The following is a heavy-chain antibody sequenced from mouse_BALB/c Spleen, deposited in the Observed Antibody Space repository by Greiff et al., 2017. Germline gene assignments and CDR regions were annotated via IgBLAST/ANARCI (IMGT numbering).Heavy chain of an antibody. V-gene: IGHV7-3*02. Sequence: EVKVVESGGGLVQPGGSLRLSCATSGFTFTDYYMSWVRQPPGKALEWLGFIRNKANGYTTEYSASVKGRFTISRDNSQSILYLQMNTLRAEDSATYYCARDGVGRDYWGQGTTLTVSS. CDR2: IRNKANGYTT. D-gene: IGHD4-1*01. CDR3: ARDGVGRDY. J-gene: IGHJ2*01. CDR1: GFTFTDYY.